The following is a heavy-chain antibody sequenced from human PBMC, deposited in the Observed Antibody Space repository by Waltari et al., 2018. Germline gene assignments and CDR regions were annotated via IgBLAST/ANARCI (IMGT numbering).Heavy chain of an antibody. CDR2: LSSTSRYI. Sequence: WVRQAPGKGLEWVSSLSSTSRYIYYADSVKGRFTISRDDAKNSLYLQMNSLRAEDTAVYYCARARDTSWSYYYMDVWGKGTTVTVSS. V-gene: IGHV3-21*01. J-gene: IGHJ6*03. CDR3: ARARDTSWSYYYMDV. D-gene: IGHD2-2*01.